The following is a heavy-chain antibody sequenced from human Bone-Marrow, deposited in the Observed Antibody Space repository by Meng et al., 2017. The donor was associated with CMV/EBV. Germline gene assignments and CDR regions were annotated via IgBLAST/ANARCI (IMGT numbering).Heavy chain of an antibody. J-gene: IGHJ4*02. CDR1: GFTFSSYS. CDR2: ISSSSSYI. Sequence: GESLKISCAASGFTFSSYSMNWVRQAPGKGLEWVSSISSSSSYIYYADSVKGRFTISRDNAKNSLYLQMNSLRAEDTAVYYCARDADIVVVPAYFDYWSQGTLVTVSS. CDR3: ARDADIVVVPAYFDY. D-gene: IGHD2-2*01. V-gene: IGHV3-21*01.